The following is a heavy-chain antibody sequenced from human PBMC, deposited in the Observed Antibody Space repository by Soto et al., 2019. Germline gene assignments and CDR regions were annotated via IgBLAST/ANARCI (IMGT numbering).Heavy chain of an antibody. CDR2: ISYDGSNK. Sequence: QVQLVESGGGVVQPGRSLRLSCAASGFTFSSYAMHWVRQAPGKGLEWVAVISYDGSNKYYADSVKGRFTISRDNSKNTLYLQMNSLRAEDTAVYYCAREEAVAGTFPWGWFDPWGQGTLVTVSS. CDR1: GFTFSSYA. J-gene: IGHJ5*02. CDR3: AREEAVAGTFPWGWFDP. D-gene: IGHD6-19*01. V-gene: IGHV3-30-3*01.